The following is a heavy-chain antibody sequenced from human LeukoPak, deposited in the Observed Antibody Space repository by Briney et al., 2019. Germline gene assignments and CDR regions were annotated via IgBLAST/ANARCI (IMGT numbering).Heavy chain of an antibody. D-gene: IGHD1-1*01. Sequence: GGSLRLSCAASGFTFNNYAMNWVRQAPGKGLEWVSAISGSGGSTYYADSVKGRFTISRDNSKNTLYLQMNSLRAEDTAVYYCHRAGLAGTGFDYWGQGTLVTVSS. V-gene: IGHV3-23*01. CDR1: GFTFNNYA. CDR2: ISGSGGST. J-gene: IGHJ4*02. CDR3: HRAGLAGTGFDY.